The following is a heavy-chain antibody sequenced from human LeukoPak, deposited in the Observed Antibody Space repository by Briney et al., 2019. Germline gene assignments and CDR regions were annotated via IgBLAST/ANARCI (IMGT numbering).Heavy chain of an antibody. CDR3: AREWVGYGGNSEVNAFDI. Sequence: PSETLSLTCTVSGGSISSGDYYWSWIRQPPGKGLEWIGYIYYSGSTYYNPSLKSRVTISVDTSKNQFSLKLSSVTAADTAVYYCAREWVGYGGNSEVNAFDIWGQGTMVTVSS. D-gene: IGHD4-23*01. V-gene: IGHV4-30-4*08. CDR2: IYYSGST. J-gene: IGHJ3*02. CDR1: GGSISSGDYY.